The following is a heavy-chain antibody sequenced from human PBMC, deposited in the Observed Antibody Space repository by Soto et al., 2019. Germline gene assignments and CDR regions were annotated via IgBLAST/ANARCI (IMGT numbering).Heavy chain of an antibody. CDR1: GFTFSDYY. J-gene: IGHJ6*02. Sequence: GGFLRLSCAASGFTFSDYYMSWIRQAPGKGLEWVSYISSSGSTIYYADSVKGRFTISRDNAKNSLYLQMNSLRAEDTAVYYFARDYYGSGSYYSPNVYYYYYGMDLWGQGTTVTVSS. V-gene: IGHV3-11*01. CDR3: ARDYYGSGSYYSPNVYYYYYGMDL. CDR2: ISSSGSTI. D-gene: IGHD3-10*01.